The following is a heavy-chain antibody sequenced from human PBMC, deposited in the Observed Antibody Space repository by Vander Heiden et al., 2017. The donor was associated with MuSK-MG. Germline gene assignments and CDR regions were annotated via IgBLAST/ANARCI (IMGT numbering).Heavy chain of an antibody. CDR2: IIPIFGTA. Sequence: QVQLVQSGAAVKKPGSSVKVSCKASGGTFSSYAISWVRQAPGQGLEWMGGIIPIFGTANYAQKGQGRVTITADESTSTAYMELSRLRSEETAVYYCARGHCSSTSCCRFDYWGQGTMVTVSS. J-gene: IGHJ4*02. CDR3: ARGHCSSTSCCRFDY. V-gene: IGHV1-69*01. CDR1: GGTFSSYA. D-gene: IGHD2-2*01.